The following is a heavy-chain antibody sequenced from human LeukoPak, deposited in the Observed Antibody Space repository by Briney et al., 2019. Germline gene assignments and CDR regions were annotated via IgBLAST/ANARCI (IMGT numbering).Heavy chain of an antibody. D-gene: IGHD5-12*01. CDR1: VYTFTSYD. J-gene: IGHJ4*02. V-gene: IGHV1-8*03. CDR2: MNPNSGST. CDR3: ARGRSTGYPYYFEY. Sequence: ASVKVSCTASVYTFTSYDINWVRQATGQGLEWMGWMNPNSGSTGYAQKFQGRVTITRNTSISTAYMELSGLRSEDTAVYYCARGRSTGYPYYFEYWGQGTLVTVSS.